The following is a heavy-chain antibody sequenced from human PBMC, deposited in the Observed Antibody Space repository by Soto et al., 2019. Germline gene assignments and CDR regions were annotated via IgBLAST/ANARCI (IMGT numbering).Heavy chain of an antibody. J-gene: IGHJ5*02. CDR1: GFTFSSYS. CDR2: ISSSGTTK. V-gene: IGHV3-48*01. CDR3: ARDGCSGSDCLNWLDP. D-gene: IGHD2-21*02. Sequence: GGSLRLSCAASGFTFSSYSMNWVRQAPGKGLEWVSYISSSGTTKFYADSVKGRFTISRDNAENSLYLQMNSLRAEDTAVYYCARDGCSGSDCLNWLDPWGQGTLVTVSS.